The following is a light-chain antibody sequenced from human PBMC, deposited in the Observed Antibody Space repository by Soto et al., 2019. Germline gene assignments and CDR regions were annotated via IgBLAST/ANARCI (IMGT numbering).Light chain of an antibody. CDR2: DAS. CDR1: QSVRSGH. Sequence: ESVLTQSPGTLSLSPGDRATLSCRASQSVRSGHLAWYQQKPGQAPRLVIYDASTRATGIPDRFSGGWSGTDFTLTISSVEPEDFAVYSCQQYGRSASSITFGPGTKVEIK. CDR3: QQYGRSASSIT. J-gene: IGKJ3*01. V-gene: IGKV3-20*01.